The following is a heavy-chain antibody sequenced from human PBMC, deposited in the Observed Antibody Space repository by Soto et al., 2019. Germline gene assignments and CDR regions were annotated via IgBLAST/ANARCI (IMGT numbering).Heavy chain of an antibody. J-gene: IGHJ4*02. Sequence: SETLSLTCTVSCGSISGYYWSWIRQSPGKGLEWIGYIHYSGSTNYNPSLKSRVTISVDTSKNQLSLKLSSVTAADTAVYYCARGSAAGTKSPFDYWGQGTLVTVS. V-gene: IGHV4-59*01. D-gene: IGHD6-13*01. CDR2: IHYSGST. CDR3: ARGSAAGTKSPFDY. CDR1: CGSISGYY.